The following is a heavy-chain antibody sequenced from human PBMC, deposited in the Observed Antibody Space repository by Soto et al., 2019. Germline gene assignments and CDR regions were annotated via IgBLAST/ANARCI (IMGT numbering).Heavy chain of an antibody. D-gene: IGHD6-19*01. CDR3: ARGPSSGWSGLFGY. CDR2: IYYSGST. V-gene: IGHV4-59*01. Sequence: PSETLSLTCTVSGGSISSYYWSWIRQPPGKGLEWIGYIYYSGSTNYNPSLKSRVTIPVDTSKNQFSLKLSSVTAADTAVYYCARGPSSGWSGLFGYWGQGTLVTVSS. J-gene: IGHJ4*02. CDR1: GGSISSYY.